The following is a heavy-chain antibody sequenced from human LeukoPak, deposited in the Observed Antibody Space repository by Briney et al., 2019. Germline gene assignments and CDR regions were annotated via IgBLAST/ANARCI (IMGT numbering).Heavy chain of an antibody. J-gene: IGHJ3*02. V-gene: IGHV4-34*01. Sequence: PSETLSLTCAVSGGSFSAFFWRWIRQPPGKGLEWIGDVGHSGSADYNPSLKSRVTVSADPSRTQFSLKLTSVTAADTAVYYCATRGDYSDTSGNSYDALDIWGQGTMVTVSS. D-gene: IGHD3-22*01. CDR2: VGHSGSA. CDR3: ATRGDYSDTSGNSYDALDI. CDR1: GGSFSAFF.